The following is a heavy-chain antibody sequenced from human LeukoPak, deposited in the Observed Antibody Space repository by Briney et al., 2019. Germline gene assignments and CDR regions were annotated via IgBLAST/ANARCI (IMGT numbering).Heavy chain of an antibody. D-gene: IGHD6-13*01. J-gene: IGHJ4*02. V-gene: IGHV3-21*01. CDR2: ISSRRSYI. CDR3: ARIEGVWIDY. Sequence: PGGSLRLSCAASGVTFSSYSMSWGREAPGKGLGWGSSISSRRSYIYYADSVKGRFTISRDNAKNSLYLQMNSLRDEDPAVYYCARIEGVWIDYWGQGTLVTVSS. CDR1: GVTFSSYS.